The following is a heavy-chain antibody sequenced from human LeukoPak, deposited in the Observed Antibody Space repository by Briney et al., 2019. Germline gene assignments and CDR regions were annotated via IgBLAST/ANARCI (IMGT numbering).Heavy chain of an antibody. D-gene: IGHD3-22*01. CDR3: TKTTTGYSSGQYPGWPADH. J-gene: IGHJ4*02. Sequence: GGSLRLSCTASGFTFNNYPMYWVRQAPRKGLEWVAGIFGSGGSAHYADSVKGRFTISRDNSKNTVYLQMDSLRGEDTAVYYCTKTTTGYSSGQYPGWPADHWGQGALVTVSS. V-gene: IGHV3-23*01. CDR2: IFGSGGSA. CDR1: GFTFNNYP.